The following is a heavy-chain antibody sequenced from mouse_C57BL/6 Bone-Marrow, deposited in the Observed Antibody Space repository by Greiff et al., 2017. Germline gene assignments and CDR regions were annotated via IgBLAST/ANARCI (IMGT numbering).Heavy chain of an antibody. CDR1: GYTFTSYG. V-gene: IGHV1-81*01. CDR2: IYPRSGNT. D-gene: IGHD2-4*01. Sequence: QVQLQQSGAELARPGASVKLSCKASGYTFTSYGISWVKQRTGQGLEWIGEIYPRSGNTYYNEKFKGKATLTADKSSSTAYMELRSLTSEDSAVYFFARWASIYYDYDRLYWGQGTLVTVSA. CDR3: ARWASIYYDYDRLY. J-gene: IGHJ3*01.